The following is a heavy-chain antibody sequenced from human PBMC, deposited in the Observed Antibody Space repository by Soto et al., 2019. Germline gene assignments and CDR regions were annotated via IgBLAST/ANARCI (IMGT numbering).Heavy chain of an antibody. D-gene: IGHD3-16*01. CDR3: AGADPFGSFDYFSSYYGMDV. Sequence: QVQLVQSGAEVKKPGSSVKVSCKASGGTFSSYAISWVRQAPGQGLEWMGGIIPIFGTANYAQKFQGRVTITADESTITAYMQLSSLRSEDTAVYYCAGADPFGSFDYFSSYYGMDVWGQGTTVTVSS. V-gene: IGHV1-69*01. CDR2: IIPIFGTA. J-gene: IGHJ6*02. CDR1: GGTFSSYA.